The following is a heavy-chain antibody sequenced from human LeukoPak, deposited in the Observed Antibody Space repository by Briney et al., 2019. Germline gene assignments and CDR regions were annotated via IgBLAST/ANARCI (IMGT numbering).Heavy chain of an antibody. J-gene: IGHJ4*02. CDR1: GGSISSYY. CDR3: ARAPFVEYNTAFLV. Sequence: PSETLSPTCTVSGGSISSYYWSWIRQPPGKGLEWIGYIYYSGTTNYNPSLKSRVTISVDTSKNQFSLRLSSVTAADTAVYYCARAPFVEYNTAFLVWGQGTLVTVSS. CDR2: IYYSGTT. V-gene: IGHV4-59*01. D-gene: IGHD3-3*01.